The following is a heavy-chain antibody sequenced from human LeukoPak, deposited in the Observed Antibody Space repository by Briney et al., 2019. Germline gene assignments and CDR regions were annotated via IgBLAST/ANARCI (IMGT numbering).Heavy chain of an antibody. V-gene: IGHV1-69*05. CDR3: ARDRVGEKKYRQNTGNYYYYMDV. D-gene: IGHD2-2*01. Sequence: SVKVSCKASGGTLSSYAISWVRQAPGQGLEWMGGIIPIFGTANYAQKFQGRVTITTDESTSTAYMELSSLRSEDTAVYYCARDRVGEKKYRQNTGNYYYYMDVWGKGTTVTVSS. CDR2: IIPIFGTA. J-gene: IGHJ6*03. CDR1: GGTLSSYA.